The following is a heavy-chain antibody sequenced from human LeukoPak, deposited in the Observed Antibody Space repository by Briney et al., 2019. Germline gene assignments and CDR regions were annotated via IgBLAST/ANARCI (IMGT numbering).Heavy chain of an antibody. J-gene: IGHJ4*02. V-gene: IGHV3-21*01. D-gene: IGHD3-10*01. Sequence: GGSPRLSCAASGFTFSSYSMNWVRQAPGKGLEWVSSISSSSSYIYYADSVKGRFTISRDNAKNSLYLQMNSLRAEDTAVYYCARDSLHYYGSGSYPDYWGQGTLVTVSS. CDR2: ISSSSSYI. CDR3: ARDSLHYYGSGSYPDY. CDR1: GFTFSSYS.